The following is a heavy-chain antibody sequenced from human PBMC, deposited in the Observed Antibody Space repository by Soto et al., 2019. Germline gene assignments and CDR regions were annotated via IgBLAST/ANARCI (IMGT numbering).Heavy chain of an antibody. CDR2: ISSSGSTI. CDR1: GFTFSDYY. Sequence: GGSLRLSCAASGFTFSDYYMSWIRQAPGKGLEWVSYISSSGSTIYYADSVKGRFTISRDHAKNSLYLQMNSLRAEDTAVYYCAIEDCSSTSCYGGAFDYWGQGTLVTVSS. J-gene: IGHJ4*02. V-gene: IGHV3-11*01. D-gene: IGHD2-2*01. CDR3: AIEDCSSTSCYGGAFDY.